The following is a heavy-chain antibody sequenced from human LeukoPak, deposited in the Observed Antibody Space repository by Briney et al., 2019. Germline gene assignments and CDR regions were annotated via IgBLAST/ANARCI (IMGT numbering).Heavy chain of an antibody. CDR2: ITGSGSGGRT. V-gene: IGHV3-23*01. CDR1: GFTLTTNA. J-gene: IGHJ4*02. CDR3: AKETVTVDS. Sequence: GGSLRLSCAASGFTLTTNAMSWVRQAPGKGLEWVSGITGSGSGGRTYYADSVKGRFTISRDNSNNTLYLQMNSLRAEDTAVYYCAKETVTVDSWGQGTLVTVSS. D-gene: IGHD4-11*01.